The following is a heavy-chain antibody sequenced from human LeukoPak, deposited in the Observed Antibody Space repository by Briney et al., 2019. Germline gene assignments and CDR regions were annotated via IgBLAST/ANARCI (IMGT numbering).Heavy chain of an antibody. D-gene: IGHD6-19*01. Sequence: SVKVSCKASGGTFSSYAISWVRQAPGQGLEWMGGIIPIFGTANYAQKFQGRVTITADESTSTAYMELSSLRSEDTAVYYCASSPGDKPRIAVAGIYYFDYWGQGTLVTVSS. CDR2: IIPIFGTA. CDR3: ASSPGDKPRIAVAGIYYFDY. CDR1: GGTFSSYA. V-gene: IGHV1-69*13. J-gene: IGHJ4*02.